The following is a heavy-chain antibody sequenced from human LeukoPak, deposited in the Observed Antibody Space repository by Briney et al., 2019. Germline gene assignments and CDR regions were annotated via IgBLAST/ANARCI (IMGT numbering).Heavy chain of an antibody. Sequence: GGSLRLSCAASGFTFSSYAMSWVRQAPGKGLEWASAISGSGGSTYYADSVKGRFTISRDNSKNTLYLQMNSLRAEDTAVYYCAREIRDGYNYKYYYYYGMDVWGQGTTVTVSS. CDR1: GFTFSSYA. V-gene: IGHV3-23*01. CDR2: ISGSGGST. CDR3: AREIRDGYNYKYYYYYGMDV. J-gene: IGHJ6*02. D-gene: IGHD5-24*01.